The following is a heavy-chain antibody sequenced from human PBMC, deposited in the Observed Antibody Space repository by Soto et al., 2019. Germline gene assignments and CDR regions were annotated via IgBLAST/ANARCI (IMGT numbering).Heavy chain of an antibody. Sequence: GESLKISCKGSGYSFTSYWIGWVRQMPGKGLEWMGIIYPGDSDTRYSPSFQGQVTISADKSISTAYLQWSNLKASDTAVYYGARHSSDAQMGIVVGIDYWGQGTLVTVSS. V-gene: IGHV5-51*01. J-gene: IGHJ4*02. D-gene: IGHD2-2*01. CDR2: IYPGDSDT. CDR1: GYSFTSYW. CDR3: ARHSSDAQMGIVVGIDY.